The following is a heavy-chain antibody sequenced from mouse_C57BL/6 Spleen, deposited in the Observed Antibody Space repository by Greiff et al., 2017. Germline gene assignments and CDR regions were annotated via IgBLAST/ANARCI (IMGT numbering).Heavy chain of an antibody. CDR2: INPSTGGT. CDR3: ARSGNYYGSSYAMDY. Sequence: VHVKQSGPELVKPGASVKISCKASGYSFTGYYMNWVKQSPEKSLEWIGEINPSTGGTTYNQKFKAKATLTVDKSSSTAYMQLKSLTSEDSAVYYCARSGNYYGSSYAMDYWGQGTSVTVSS. CDR1: GYSFTGYY. J-gene: IGHJ4*01. D-gene: IGHD1-1*01. V-gene: IGHV1-42*01.